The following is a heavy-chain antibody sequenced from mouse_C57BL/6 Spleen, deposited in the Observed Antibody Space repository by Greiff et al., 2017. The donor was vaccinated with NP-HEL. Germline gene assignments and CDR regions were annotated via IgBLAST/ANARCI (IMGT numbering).Heavy chain of an antibody. Sequence: QVQLQQPGAELVMPGASVKLSCKASGYTFTSYWMHWVKQRPGQGLEWIGEIDPSDSYTNYNQKFKGKSTLTVDKSSSTAYMQLSSLTSEDSAVYYCARSRDSSGPPFAYWGQGTLVTVSA. D-gene: IGHD3-2*02. CDR2: IDPSDSYT. J-gene: IGHJ3*01. CDR1: GYTFTSYW. CDR3: ARSRDSSGPPFAY. V-gene: IGHV1-69*01.